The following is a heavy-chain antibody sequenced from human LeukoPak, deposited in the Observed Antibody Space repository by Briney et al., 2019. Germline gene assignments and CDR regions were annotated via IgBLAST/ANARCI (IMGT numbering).Heavy chain of an antibody. J-gene: IGHJ4*02. D-gene: IGHD2-15*01. CDR1: GFTFSSYA. Sequence: GGSLRLSCAASGFTFSSYAMHWVRQAPGKGLEWVAVISYDGSNKYYADSVKGRFTISRDNSKNTLYLQMNSLRAEDTAVYYCARGANRGYCSGGSCYGLDYWGQGTLVTVSS. CDR2: ISYDGSNK. CDR3: ARGANRGYCSGGSCYGLDY. V-gene: IGHV3-30*04.